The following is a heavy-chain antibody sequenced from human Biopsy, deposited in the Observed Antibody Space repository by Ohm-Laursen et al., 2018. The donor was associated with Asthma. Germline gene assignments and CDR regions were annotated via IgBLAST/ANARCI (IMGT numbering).Heavy chain of an antibody. Sequence: SVKAFRKSLGGTFNTYVIGWARQAPGQGLEWMGGINSVFGTTTYPQKFQDRVTITADDSTSTVYMELSSLRSEDTAVYYCARKAGSCISRTCYSLDFWGQGTLVTVSS. CDR2: INSVFGTT. J-gene: IGHJ4*02. V-gene: IGHV1-69*13. D-gene: IGHD2-2*01. CDR3: ARKAGSCISRTCYSLDF. CDR1: GGTFNTYV.